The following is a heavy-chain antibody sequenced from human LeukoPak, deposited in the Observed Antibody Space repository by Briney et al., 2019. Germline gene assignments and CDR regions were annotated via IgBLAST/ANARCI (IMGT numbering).Heavy chain of an antibody. J-gene: IGHJ6*03. CDR1: GFTFSSYW. D-gene: IGHD2-15*01. Sequence: GGSLRLSCAASGFTFSSYWTHWVRQTPGKGLIYISRINNDGSSANYADSVRGRFTISRDNAENTLYLQMNSLRAEDTAVYYCAKNGDRGAYCSGGSCYPYYYYYMDVWGKGTTVTISS. V-gene: IGHV3-74*01. CDR2: INNDGSSA. CDR3: AKNGDRGAYCSGGSCYPYYYYYMDV.